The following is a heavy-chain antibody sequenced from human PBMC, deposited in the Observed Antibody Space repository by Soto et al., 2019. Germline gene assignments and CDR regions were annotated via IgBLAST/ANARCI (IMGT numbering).Heavy chain of an antibody. CDR1: GFTFSSYA. D-gene: IGHD4-17*01. Sequence: EVQLLESGGGLVQPGGSLRLSCAASGFTFSSYAMSWVRQAPGKGLEWVSAISGSGGSTYYADSVKGRFTISRDNSKNTRYLQMNSLRAEDTTVYYGAKVPLQVTTPPYYVDYWGQGTLVTVSS. V-gene: IGHV3-23*01. CDR2: ISGSGGST. J-gene: IGHJ4*02. CDR3: AKVPLQVTTPPYYVDY.